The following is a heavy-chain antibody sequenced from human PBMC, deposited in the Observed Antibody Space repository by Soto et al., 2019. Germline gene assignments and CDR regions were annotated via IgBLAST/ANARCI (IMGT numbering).Heavy chain of an antibody. CDR1: GGTFSSYA. J-gene: IGHJ5*02. CDR3: ARDLALGGATRSYYRPGWFDP. CDR2: IIPIFGTA. Sequence: SVKVSCKASGGTFSSYAISWVRQAPGQGLEWMGGIIPIFGTANYAQKFQGRVTITADETTSTAYMELSSLRSEDTAVYYCARDLALGGATRSYYRPGWFDPWGQGTLVTVSS. D-gene: IGHD3-10*01. V-gene: IGHV1-69*13.